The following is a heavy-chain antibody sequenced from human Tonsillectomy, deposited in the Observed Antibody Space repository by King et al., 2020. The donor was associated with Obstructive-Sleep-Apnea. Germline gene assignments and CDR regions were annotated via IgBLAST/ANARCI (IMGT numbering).Heavy chain of an antibody. Sequence: QLVQSGAEVKKSGESLKISCKGSGYSFDNYSVGWVRQMPGKGLEWMGSIYPYDSDTRYRPSFQGQVTISVDKSIDTAYLQWSSLKASDTAMYYCARDGRGSNSWYMFWGQGTLVTVSS. CDR3: ARDGRGSNSWYMF. J-gene: IGHJ1*01. CDR1: GYSFDNYS. D-gene: IGHD6-13*01. CDR2: IYPYDSDT. V-gene: IGHV5-51*01.